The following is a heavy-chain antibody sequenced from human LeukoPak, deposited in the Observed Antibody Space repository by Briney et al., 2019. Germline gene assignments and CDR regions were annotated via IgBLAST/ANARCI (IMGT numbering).Heavy chain of an antibody. CDR3: TTYFSSDAFDI. CDR2: IKSKADGGTT. V-gene: IGHV3-15*01. Sequence: GGSLRLSCAASGFTFSNAWMSWVRQAPGKGLEWVGRIKSKADGGTTDYAAPVKGRFTISRDDSKNTLYLQMNSLKTEDTAVYYCTTYFSSDAFDIWGQGTMVTVSS. D-gene: IGHD2/OR15-2a*01. J-gene: IGHJ3*02. CDR1: GFTFSNAW.